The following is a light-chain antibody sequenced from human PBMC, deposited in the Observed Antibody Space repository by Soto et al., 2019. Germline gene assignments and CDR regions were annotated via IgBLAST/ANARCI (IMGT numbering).Light chain of an antibody. J-gene: IGLJ1*01. CDR3: SSYTSSSTLV. CDR1: SXDVVGYNY. Sequence: QSALTQPDSVSGSPGQSITISCTGTSXDVVGYNYVSWYQQHPGKAPKLMIYEVSNRPSGVSNRFSGSKSGNTASLTISGLQAEDEADYYCSSYTSSSTLVFGTGTKVNVL. CDR2: EVS. V-gene: IGLV2-14*01.